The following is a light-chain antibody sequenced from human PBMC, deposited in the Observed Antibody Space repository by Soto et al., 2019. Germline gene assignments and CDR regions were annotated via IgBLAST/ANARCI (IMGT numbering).Light chain of an antibody. CDR1: QSVRSN. J-gene: IGKJ1*01. CDR3: LQYNYFWT. CDR2: GAS. Sequence: EIMMTQSPATLSVSPGERATLSCGASQSVRSNLAWYQQKPGQAPRLLIYGASTRATGIPARFSGSGSGTEFTLTISSLQSEDFATYYCLQYNYFWTFDQGTKVEIK. V-gene: IGKV3-15*01.